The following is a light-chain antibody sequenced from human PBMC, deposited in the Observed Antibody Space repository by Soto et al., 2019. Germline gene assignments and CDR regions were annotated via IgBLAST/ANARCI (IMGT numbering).Light chain of an antibody. Sequence: DIQMTQSPSTLSASVGDRVTITCRASQSISSWLAWYQQKPGKAPKLLIYDASSLESGVPSRFSGSGSGTEFTLTISSLQPDDSATYYCQQYNSYSLLTFGGGTKVEIK. V-gene: IGKV1-5*01. CDR2: DAS. J-gene: IGKJ4*01. CDR1: QSISSW. CDR3: QQYNSYSLLT.